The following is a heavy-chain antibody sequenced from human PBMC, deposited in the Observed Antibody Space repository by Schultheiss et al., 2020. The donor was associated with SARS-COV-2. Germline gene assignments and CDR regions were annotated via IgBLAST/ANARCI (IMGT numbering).Heavy chain of an antibody. Sequence: GGSLRLSCAASGFTFSSYGMHWVRQAPGKGLEWVAVIWYDGSNKYYADSVKGRFTISRDNSKNTLYLQMNSLRADDTAVYYCASHSSGWFISYYGMDVWGQGTTVTVSS. D-gene: IGHD6-19*01. CDR1: GFTFSSYG. CDR3: ASHSSGWFISYYGMDV. CDR2: IWYDGSNK. V-gene: IGHV3-33*01. J-gene: IGHJ6*02.